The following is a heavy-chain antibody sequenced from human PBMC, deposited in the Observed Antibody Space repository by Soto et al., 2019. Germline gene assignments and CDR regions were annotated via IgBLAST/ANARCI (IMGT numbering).Heavy chain of an antibody. CDR3: ARHRGYSGYDPDFDD. Sequence: SETLSLTCTVSGGSISSGSYYWGWIRQPPGKGLEWIGSIYYSGSTYYNPSLKSRVTISVDTSKNQFSLKLSSVTAADTAVYYCARHRGYSGYDPDFDDWGQGTLVTVSS. CDR1: GGSISSGSYY. V-gene: IGHV4-39*01. D-gene: IGHD5-12*01. CDR2: IYYSGST. J-gene: IGHJ4*02.